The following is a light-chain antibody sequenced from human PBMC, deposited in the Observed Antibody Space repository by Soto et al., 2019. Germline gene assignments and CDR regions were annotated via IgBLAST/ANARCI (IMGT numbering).Light chain of an antibody. V-gene: IGLV1-51*02. Sequence: QSVLTQPPSVSAAPGQKVTISCSGSNSNIGNTYVSWYQQLPGTAPKLLIYENNKRPSGIPDRFSGSKSGTSATLGITGLQTGDEADYYCGAWDSGLSGYVFGTGDQVTVL. J-gene: IGLJ1*01. CDR2: ENN. CDR1: NSNIGNTY. CDR3: GAWDSGLSGYV.